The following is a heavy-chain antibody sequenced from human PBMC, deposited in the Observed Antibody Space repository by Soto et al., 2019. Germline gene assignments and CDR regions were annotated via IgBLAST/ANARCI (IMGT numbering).Heavy chain of an antibody. CDR3: ATYYGDYVPLGV. V-gene: IGHV3-72*01. Sequence: EVHLVESGGGLVQPGGSLRLSCAASGFTFSDHYMDWVRQAPGKGLEWVGRTRNKANSYTTEYAASVKGRFTISRDDSKNSLYLQMNSLKTEDTAVYYCATYYGDYVPLGVWGQGTLVTVSS. CDR1: GFTFSDHY. D-gene: IGHD4-17*01. J-gene: IGHJ4*02. CDR2: TRNKANSYTT.